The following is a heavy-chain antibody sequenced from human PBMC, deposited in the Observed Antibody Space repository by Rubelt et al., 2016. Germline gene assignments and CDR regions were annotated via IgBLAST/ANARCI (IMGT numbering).Heavy chain of an antibody. CDR3: ARDRDYYDSSGCYDY. CDR1: GYSISSGYY. D-gene: IGHD3-22*01. J-gene: IGHJ4*02. V-gene: IGHV4-38-2*02. Sequence: QVQLQESGPGLVKPSETLSLTCTVSGYSISSGYYWGWIRQPPGKGLEWIGSIYHSGSTYYNPSLKSRVTISVDTSKNQFSLKLSSVTAADTAVYYCARDRDYYDSSGCYDYWGQGTLVTVSS. CDR2: IYHSGST.